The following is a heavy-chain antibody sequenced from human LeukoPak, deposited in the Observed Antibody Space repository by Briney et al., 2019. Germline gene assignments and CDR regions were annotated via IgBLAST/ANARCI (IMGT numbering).Heavy chain of an antibody. V-gene: IGHV3-9*03. CDR2: ISWNGGTI. CDR1: GFTFHDYA. D-gene: IGHD6-6*01. J-gene: IGHJ4*02. CDR3: AKGPTYSSPSLFDY. Sequence: PGGSLRLSCAASGFTFHDYAMHWVRQAPGKGLEWVSGISWNGGTIDYADSVKGRFTISRDNAKNSLYLQMNSLRPEDMALYYCAKGPTYSSPSLFDYWGQGILVAVSS.